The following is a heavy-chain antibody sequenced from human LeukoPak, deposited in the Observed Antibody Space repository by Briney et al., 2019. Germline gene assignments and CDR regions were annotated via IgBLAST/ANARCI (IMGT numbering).Heavy chain of an antibody. CDR3: ARRKAELTNIYGMDV. D-gene: IGHD1-26*01. V-gene: IGHV3-74*01. CDR1: GFTFSSYW. CDR2: INIDGSTT. J-gene: IGHJ6*02. Sequence: GGSLRLSCAASGFTFSSYWMHWVRQAPGRGLVWVSRINIDGSTTGYADSVKGRFTISRDNAKNSLYLQMNSLRAEDTAVYYCARRKAELTNIYGMDVWGQGTTVTVSS.